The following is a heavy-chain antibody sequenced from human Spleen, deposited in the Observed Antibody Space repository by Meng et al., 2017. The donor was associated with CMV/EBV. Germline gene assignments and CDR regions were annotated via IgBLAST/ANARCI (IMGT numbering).Heavy chain of an antibody. D-gene: IGHD2-2*01. V-gene: IGHV3-23*01. CDR3: VKGVRTSSAGDY. CDR2: ISDSGGGT. J-gene: IGHJ4*01. Sequence: GESLKISCAASGFTFSSYAMSWVRQTPRKGLEWVSAISDSGGGTYYADSVKGRFTISRDSSKNTLYLQMNNLRAEDSAVYYCVKGVRTSSAGDYWGQGTLVTVSS. CDR1: GFTFSSYA.